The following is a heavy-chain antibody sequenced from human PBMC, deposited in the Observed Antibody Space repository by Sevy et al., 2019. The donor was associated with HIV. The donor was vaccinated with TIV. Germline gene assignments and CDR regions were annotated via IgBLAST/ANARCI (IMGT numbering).Heavy chain of an antibody. CDR2: ISYDGSNK. CDR3: ARAKNEEGYCGGDGYTRPFDY. CDR1: GFTFSSYA. V-gene: IGHV3-30-3*01. D-gene: IGHD2-21*02. J-gene: IGHJ4*02. Sequence: GGSLRLSCAASGFTFSSYAMHWVRQTPGKGLEWVAVISYDGSNKYYADSVKGRFTISRDNSKNTLYLQMNSLRAEDTAVYYCARAKNEEGYCGGDGYTRPFDYWGQGTLVTVSS.